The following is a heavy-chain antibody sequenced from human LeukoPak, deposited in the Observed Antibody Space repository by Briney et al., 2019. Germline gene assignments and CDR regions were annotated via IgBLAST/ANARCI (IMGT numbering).Heavy chain of an antibody. J-gene: IGHJ4*02. CDR3: ARDHGYNYYFDY. CDR2: IIPIFGTA. Sequence: SVKVSCKASGGTFSSYAISWVRQAPGQGLEWMGGIIPIFGTANYAQKFQGRVTITADESTSTAYMELSSLRSEDTAVYYCARDHGYNYYFDYWGQGTLVTVSS. D-gene: IGHD5-24*01. CDR1: GGTFSSYA. V-gene: IGHV1-69*13.